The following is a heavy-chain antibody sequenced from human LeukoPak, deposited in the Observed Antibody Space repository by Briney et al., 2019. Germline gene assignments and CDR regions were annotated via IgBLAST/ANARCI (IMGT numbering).Heavy chain of an antibody. CDR3: ARASHDSYYDSGGYHGYYFNY. J-gene: IGHJ4*02. D-gene: IGHD3-22*01. CDR1: GGSISSGDYY. Sequence: PSETLSLTCIVSGGSISSGDYYWSWIRQPPGKGLEWIGYIYYSGSTYYNPSLKSRVTISIDTSKNQFSLKLSSVTAADTAVYYCARASHDSYYDSGGYHGYYFNYWGQGTLVTVSS. V-gene: IGHV4-30-4*01. CDR2: IYYSGST.